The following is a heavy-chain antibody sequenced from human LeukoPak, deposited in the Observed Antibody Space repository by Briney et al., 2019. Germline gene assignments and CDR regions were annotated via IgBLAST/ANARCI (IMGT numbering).Heavy chain of an antibody. J-gene: IGHJ4*02. Sequence: SETLSLTCAVYGGSFSGYYWSWIRQPPGKGLEWIGEINHSGSTNYNPSLKSRVTTSVDMSKNQFSLKLSSVTAADTAVYYCARVSSGSYYFIDYWGQGTLVTVSS. V-gene: IGHV4-34*01. CDR2: INHSGST. D-gene: IGHD1-26*01. CDR3: ARVSSGSYYFIDY. CDR1: GGSFSGYY.